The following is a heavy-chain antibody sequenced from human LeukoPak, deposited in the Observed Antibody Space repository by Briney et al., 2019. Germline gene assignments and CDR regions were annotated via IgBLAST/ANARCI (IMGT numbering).Heavy chain of an antibody. V-gene: IGHV3-43*02. CDR1: GFTFDDYA. J-gene: IGHJ6*02. CDR3: AKDSGAYYYDSSGYWTTTYYYGMDV. Sequence: PGGSLRLSCAASGFTFDDYAMHWVCQAPGKGLEWVSLISGDGGSTYYADSVKGRFTISRDNSKNSLYLQMNSLRTEDTALYYCAKDSGAYYYDSSGYWTTTYYYGMDVWGQGTTVTVSS. CDR2: ISGDGGST. D-gene: IGHD3-22*01.